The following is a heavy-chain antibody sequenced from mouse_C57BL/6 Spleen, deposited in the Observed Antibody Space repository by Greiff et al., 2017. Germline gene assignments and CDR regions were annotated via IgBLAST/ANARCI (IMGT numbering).Heavy chain of an antibody. Sequence: QVQLQQPGAELVKPGASVKLSCKASGYTFTSYWMHWVKQRPGQGLEWIGMIHPNSGSTNYNEKFKSKATLTVDKSSSTAYMQRSSLTSEYSAVYYCAREIYYGNYYAMDYWGQGTSVTVSS. CDR1: GYTFTSYW. J-gene: IGHJ4*01. CDR3: AREIYYGNYYAMDY. CDR2: IHPNSGST. D-gene: IGHD2-1*01. V-gene: IGHV1-64*01.